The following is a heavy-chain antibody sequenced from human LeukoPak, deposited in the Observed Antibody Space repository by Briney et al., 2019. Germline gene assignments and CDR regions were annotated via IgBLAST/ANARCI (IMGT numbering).Heavy chain of an antibody. CDR2: IDPSDSYT. J-gene: IGHJ6*02. D-gene: IGHD3-9*01. V-gene: IGHV5-10-1*01. CDR1: GYSFTSYW. CDR3: ARVTYYDILTGASMDV. Sequence: GESLKISCKGSGYSFTSYWISWVRQMPGKGLEWMGRIDPSDSYTNYSPSLQGHVTMSADKSISTAYLQWSSLKASDTAMYYCARVTYYDILTGASMDVWGQGTTVTVSS.